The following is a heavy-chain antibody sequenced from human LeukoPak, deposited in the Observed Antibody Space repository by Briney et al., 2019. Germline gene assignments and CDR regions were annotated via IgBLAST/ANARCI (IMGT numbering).Heavy chain of an antibody. J-gene: IGHJ1*01. V-gene: IGHV4-30-4*08. CDR3: ARYEYARSDNTGLRYFHH. CDR1: GFTFSDYY. D-gene: IGHD3-16*01. CDR2: VYNSGGT. Sequence: LRLSCAASGFTFSDYYMSWIRQSPGKGLEWIGYVYNSGGTHYNSSLKSRLSISADMSQNKFSLNLSSVTAADTAVYYCARYEYARSDNTGLRYFHHWGQGTLVTVSS.